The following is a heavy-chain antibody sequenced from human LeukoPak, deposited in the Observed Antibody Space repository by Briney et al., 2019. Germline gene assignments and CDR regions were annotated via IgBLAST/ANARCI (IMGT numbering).Heavy chain of an antibody. Sequence: SQTLSLTCTVSGGSISSGSYYWSWIRQPAGKGLEWIGRIYTSGSTDYNPSLKSRVTILVDTSKNQFSLKLSSVTAADPAVYYCARDPGTAWSSSWSVYMDVWGKGTTVTISS. CDR1: GGSISSGSYY. J-gene: IGHJ6*03. D-gene: IGHD6-13*01. CDR3: ARDPGTAWSSSWSVYMDV. CDR2: IYTSGST. V-gene: IGHV4-61*02.